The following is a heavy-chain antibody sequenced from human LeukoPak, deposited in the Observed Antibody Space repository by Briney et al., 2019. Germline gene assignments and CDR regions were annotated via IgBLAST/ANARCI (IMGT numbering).Heavy chain of an antibody. V-gene: IGHV1-18*01. Sequence: ASVKVSCKASGYTFSSYGISWVRQAPGQGLEWMGWISVYNGDTNYAQNFRDRVTMTTDTSTSTAYMELRSLRSDDTAVYYCARDQYDSVWRSHRPYFDYWGRGTLVTVSS. CDR3: ARDQYDSVWRSHRPYFDY. D-gene: IGHD3-16*02. J-gene: IGHJ4*02. CDR2: ISVYNGDT. CDR1: GYTFSSYG.